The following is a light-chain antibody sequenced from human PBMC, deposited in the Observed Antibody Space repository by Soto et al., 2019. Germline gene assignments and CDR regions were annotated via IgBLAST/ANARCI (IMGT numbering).Light chain of an antibody. V-gene: IGKV1-39*01. Sequence: DIKVSQSLASLSATNADTVTIHCRASQSISSYLNWYQQKPGKAPKLLIYAASSLQSGVPSRFSGSGSGTDFTLTISSLQPEDFATYYCQQSYSTPITFGQGTRLEIK. J-gene: IGKJ5*01. CDR2: AAS. CDR1: QSISSY. CDR3: QQSYSTPIT.